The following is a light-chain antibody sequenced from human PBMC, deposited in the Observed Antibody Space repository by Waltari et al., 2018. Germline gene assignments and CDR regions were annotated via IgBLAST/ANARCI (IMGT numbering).Light chain of an antibody. CDR3: QVWDTAQGV. V-gene: IGLV3-21*01. CDR1: NIGSYG. CDR2: YDR. J-gene: IGLJ3*02. Sequence: SFVLTQPPSVSLAPGKTARITCGGNNIGSYGVHWYQQRPGQAPVLVINYDRERRSGIPWRFSGSNSGNTATLTSRRGEAGDEADYYCQVWDTAQGVFGGGTKLTVL.